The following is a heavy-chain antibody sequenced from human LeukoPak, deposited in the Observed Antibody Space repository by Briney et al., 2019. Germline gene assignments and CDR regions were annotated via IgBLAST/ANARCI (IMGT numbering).Heavy chain of an antibody. CDR2: INHSGST. CDR1: GGSFSGYY. CDR3: ARGQLAHYDY. Sequence: SETLSLTCAVYGGSFSGYYWSWIRQPPGKGLEWIGEINHSGSTNYNPSLKSRVTISVDTSKNQFSLHLNSVTPEDTAVYYCARGQLAHYDYWGQGTLVTVSS. D-gene: IGHD1-1*01. J-gene: IGHJ4*02. V-gene: IGHV4-34*01.